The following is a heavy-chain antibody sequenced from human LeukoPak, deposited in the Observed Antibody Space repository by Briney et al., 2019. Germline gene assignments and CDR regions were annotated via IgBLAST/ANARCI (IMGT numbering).Heavy chain of an antibody. V-gene: IGHV3-30*18. D-gene: IGHD5-12*01. CDR2: ISYDGSNK. CDR1: GFTLSSYG. CDR3: AKDWEWLRLRYYFDY. Sequence: GGSLRLSCAASGFTLSSYGMHWVRPAPGKGLEWVAVISYDGSNKYYADSVKGRFTISRHNSKNTLYLQMNSLRAEDTAVYYCAKDWEWLRLRYYFDYWGQGTLVTVSS. J-gene: IGHJ4*02.